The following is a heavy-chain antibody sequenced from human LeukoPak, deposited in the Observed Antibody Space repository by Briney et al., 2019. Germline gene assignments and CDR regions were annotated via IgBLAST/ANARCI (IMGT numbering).Heavy chain of an antibody. J-gene: IGHJ4*02. D-gene: IGHD1-26*01. CDR1: GFTFDDYA. CDR2: VNADGGNT. Sequence: GGSLRLSCAASGFTFDDYAMHWVRQAPGKGLEWVSPVNADGGNTYYADSVKGRFTISRDNSKSTLILQMNSLRVEDTALYYCTKRVKYGGTWDHFADWGQGTLVTVSS. V-gene: IGHV3-23*01. CDR3: TKRVKYGGTWDHFAD.